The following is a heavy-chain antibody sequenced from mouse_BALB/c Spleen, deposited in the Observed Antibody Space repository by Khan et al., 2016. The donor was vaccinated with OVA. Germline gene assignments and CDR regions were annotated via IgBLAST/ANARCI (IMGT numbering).Heavy chain of an antibody. CDR2: ISNGGGST. J-gene: IGHJ4*01. Sequence: EVELVESGGGLVQPGGSLKLSCATSGFTFSDYYMYWVRQTPEKRLEWVAYISNGGGSTYYPDTVKGRFTISRDNAKHTLYLQMSRLKSEDTAMYYCGRQLYGAMDHWGQGTSVTVSS. CDR1: GFTFSDYY. CDR3: GRQLYGAMDH. D-gene: IGHD2-12*01. V-gene: IGHV5-12*02.